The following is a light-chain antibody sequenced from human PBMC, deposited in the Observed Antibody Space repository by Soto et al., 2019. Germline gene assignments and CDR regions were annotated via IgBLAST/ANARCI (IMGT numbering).Light chain of an antibody. Sequence: EIVLTQSPATLSLSPGERATLSCRASQSVSSYLAWYQQKPGQAPRLLIYDASNRATGIPARVSGGGSGTDFTLPPSSLDPEDFAVYYCQQRFNWPRFTFGQGTKLEIK. J-gene: IGKJ2*01. CDR1: QSVSSY. CDR2: DAS. V-gene: IGKV3-11*01. CDR3: QQRFNWPRFT.